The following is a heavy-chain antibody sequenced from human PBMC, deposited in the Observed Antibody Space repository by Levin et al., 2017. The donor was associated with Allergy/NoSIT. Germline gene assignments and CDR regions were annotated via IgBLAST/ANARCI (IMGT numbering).Heavy chain of an antibody. J-gene: IGHJ5*02. Sequence: PGGSLRLSCAASGFTFSSYSMNWVRQAPGKGLEWVSYISSSSSTIYYADSVKGRFTISRDNAKNSLYLQMNSLRAEDTAVYYCARGRAHPKLLWFGEFEVWFDPWGQGTLVTVSS. CDR1: GFTFSSYS. CDR2: ISSSSSTI. CDR3: ARGRAHPKLLWFGEFEVWFDP. V-gene: IGHV3-48*01. D-gene: IGHD3-10*01.